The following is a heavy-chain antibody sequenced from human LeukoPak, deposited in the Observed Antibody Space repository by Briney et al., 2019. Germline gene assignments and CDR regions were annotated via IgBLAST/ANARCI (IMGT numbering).Heavy chain of an antibody. CDR2: IYYSGST. J-gene: IGHJ5*02. Sequence: KSSETQSLTCTVSGGSISSSSYYWGWIRQPPGKGLEWIGSIYYSGSTYYNPSLKSRVTISVDTSKNQFSLKLSSVTAADTAVYYCAGERVVVPRVPNWFDPWGQGTLVTVSS. V-gene: IGHV4-39*01. D-gene: IGHD3-22*01. CDR1: GGSISSSSYY. CDR3: AGERVVVPRVPNWFDP.